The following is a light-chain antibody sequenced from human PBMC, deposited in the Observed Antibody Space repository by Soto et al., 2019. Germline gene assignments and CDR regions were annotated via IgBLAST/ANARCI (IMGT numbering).Light chain of an antibody. Sequence: DVVMTQSPLSLSVTLGQPASISCRSSQGLVYSDGNTFLNWFHQRPGQSPRRRIYHVSNRDSGVPDRFSGSGSGTDYTLTISGVEAEDVGIYYCVQGTHWPWTFGQGTKVEIK. CDR3: VQGTHWPWT. J-gene: IGKJ1*01. CDR1: QGLVYSDGNTF. CDR2: HVS. V-gene: IGKV2-30*01.